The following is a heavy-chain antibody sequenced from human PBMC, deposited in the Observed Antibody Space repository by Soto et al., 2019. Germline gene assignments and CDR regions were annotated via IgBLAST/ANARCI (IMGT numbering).Heavy chain of an antibody. CDR3: VRDPYYDFRVY. D-gene: IGHD3-3*01. V-gene: IGHV3-7*01. CDR2: IKTDASEK. CDR1: GFTLRSYW. J-gene: IGHJ4*02. Sequence: GGSLRLSCAASGFTLRSYWMSWVRQGPGKGLEWLATIKTDASEKKYVDSVKGRFTVSRYNAKNSLYLQMDSLRAEDTAVYYCVRDPYYDFRVYWGQGTLVTVSS.